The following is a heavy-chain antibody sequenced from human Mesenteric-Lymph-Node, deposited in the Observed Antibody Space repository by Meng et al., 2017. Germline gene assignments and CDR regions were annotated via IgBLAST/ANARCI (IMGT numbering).Heavy chain of an antibody. Sequence: EVQLVESGGGLVKPGWSLRLSCAASGFTFSSYSMNWVCQAPGKGLEWVSYISSNSYYISYADSVKGRFTISRDNAKNSVYLQMNSLRAEDTAVYYCAEGSGSYAVAYWGQGTLVTVSS. D-gene: IGHD1-26*01. CDR1: GFTFSSYS. V-gene: IGHV3-21*01. J-gene: IGHJ4*02. CDR2: ISSNSYYI. CDR3: AEGSGSYAVAY.